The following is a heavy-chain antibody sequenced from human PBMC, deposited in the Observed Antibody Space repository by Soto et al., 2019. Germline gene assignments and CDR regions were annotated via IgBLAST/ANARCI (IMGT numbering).Heavy chain of an antibody. CDR2: LSYDGSNE. Sequence: QVHLVESGGGVVQPGRSLRLSCAASGFTFSSYAMHWVRQAPGKGLEWVAILSYDGSNEYYADSVKGRFTLSRDNSKNTLYLQMNSLRAEDTAVYYCARDLNYYGSGSYPDFDYWGQGTLVTVSS. J-gene: IGHJ4*02. CDR1: GFTFSSYA. D-gene: IGHD3-10*01. V-gene: IGHV3-30-3*01. CDR3: ARDLNYYGSGSYPDFDY.